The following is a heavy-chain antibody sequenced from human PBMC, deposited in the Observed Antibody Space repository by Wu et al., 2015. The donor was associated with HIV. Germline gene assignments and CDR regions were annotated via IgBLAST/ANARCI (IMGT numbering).Heavy chain of an antibody. CDR1: GGTFSTHG. Sequence: QVQLVQSGAEVKKPGSSVKVSCKASGGTFSTHGISWVRQAPGQGLEWMGGIIPIFGEPNYAQKFQGRVTISADESTNTAFLEVSSLRSEDTAVYYCAREASSSWTQHYQHDYWGQGTLVTVSS. CDR3: AREASSSWTQHYQHDY. V-gene: IGHV1-69*12. J-gene: IGHJ4*02. D-gene: IGHD6-13*01. CDR2: IIPIFGEP.